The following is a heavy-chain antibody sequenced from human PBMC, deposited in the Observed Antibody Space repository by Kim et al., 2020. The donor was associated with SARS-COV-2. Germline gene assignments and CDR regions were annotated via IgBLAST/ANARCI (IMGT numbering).Heavy chain of an antibody. CDR1: GGSISSYY. J-gene: IGHJ4*02. Sequence: PSETLSLTCTVSGGSISSYYWSWIRQPPGKGLEWIGYIYYSGSTNYNPSLKSRVTISVDTSKNQFSLKLSSVTAADTAVYYCARYYYDSSGYLYYFDYWGQGTLVTVSS. CDR2: IYYSGST. D-gene: IGHD3-22*01. CDR3: ARYYYDSSGYLYYFDY. V-gene: IGHV4-59*13.